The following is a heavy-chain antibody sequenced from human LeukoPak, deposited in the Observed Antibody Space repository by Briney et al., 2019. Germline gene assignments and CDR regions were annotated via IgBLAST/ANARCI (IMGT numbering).Heavy chain of an antibody. CDR2: INWNGGST. CDR1: GFTFDDYG. J-gene: IGHJ4*02. CDR3: ARDPIAVAGTFQPLDY. D-gene: IGHD6-19*01. V-gene: IGHV3-20*04. Sequence: PGGSLRLSCAASGFTFDDYGMSWVRQAPGKGLEWVSGINWNGGSTGYADSVKGRFTISRDNAKNSLYLQMNSLRAEDTALYYCARDPIAVAGTFQPLDYWGQGTLVTVSS.